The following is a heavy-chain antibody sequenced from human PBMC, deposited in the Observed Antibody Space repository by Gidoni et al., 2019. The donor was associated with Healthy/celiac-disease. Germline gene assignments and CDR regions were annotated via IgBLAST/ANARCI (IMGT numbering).Heavy chain of an antibody. CDR3: AKPLRGGNSVYYGMDV. J-gene: IGHJ6*02. V-gene: IGHV3-23*01. CDR1: GFTFSSYA. D-gene: IGHD2-21*02. Sequence: EVQLLESGGGLVQPGGSLRLSCAASGFTFSSYAMSWVRQAPGKGLEWVSAIRGSGGSTYYADTVKGRFTISRDNSKNALYLQMNSLRAEDTAVYYCAKPLRGGNSVYYGMDVWGQGTTVTVSS. CDR2: IRGSGGST.